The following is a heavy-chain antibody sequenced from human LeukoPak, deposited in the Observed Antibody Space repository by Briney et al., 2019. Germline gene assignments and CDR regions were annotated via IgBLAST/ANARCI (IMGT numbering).Heavy chain of an antibody. CDR1: GFTFSSYW. CDR3: ARGGRYCSSISCYLHY. CDR2: INNDGSST. J-gene: IGHJ4*02. Sequence: GGSLRLSCAASGFTFSSYWMHWVRQAPGKGLVWVSRINNDGSSTSYADSVKGRFTISRDNAKNTLYMQMNSLRAEDTAVYYCARGGRYCSSISCYLHYWGQGTLVTVSS. D-gene: IGHD2-2*01. V-gene: IGHV3-74*01.